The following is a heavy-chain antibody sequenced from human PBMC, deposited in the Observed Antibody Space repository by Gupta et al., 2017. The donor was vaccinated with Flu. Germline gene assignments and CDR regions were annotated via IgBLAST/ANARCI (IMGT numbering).Heavy chain of an antibody. V-gene: IGHV4-34*01. Sequence: VQLQQWGAGLLKPSETLSLTCSIYGGSFSAYYWSWIRQPPGKGLEWIGEINHSGGTNYNPSLKSRVTISVDTSKNQFSLNLNSVTAADTAVYYCARVGYSGYDYIGDHFDYWGQGTLVTVSS. CDR3: ARVGYSGYDYIGDHFDY. J-gene: IGHJ4*02. CDR2: INHSGGT. D-gene: IGHD5-12*01. CDR1: GGSFSAYY.